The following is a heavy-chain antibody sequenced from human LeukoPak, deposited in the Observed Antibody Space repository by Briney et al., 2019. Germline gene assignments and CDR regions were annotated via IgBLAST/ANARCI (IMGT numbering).Heavy chain of an antibody. J-gene: IGHJ5*02. CDR2: IYPGDSDT. CDR3: ARRAGQYCASTKCPNWFDP. D-gene: IGHD2-2*01. CDR1: GYSFTSYW. V-gene: IGHV5-51*01. Sequence: GESLKISCKGSGYSFTSYWIGWVRQMPGKGLEWMGIIYPGDSDTRYSPSFLGQVTFSADRSISTAYLQWSSLKASDTAIYYCARRAGQYCASTKCPNWFDPWGQGTLVTVSS.